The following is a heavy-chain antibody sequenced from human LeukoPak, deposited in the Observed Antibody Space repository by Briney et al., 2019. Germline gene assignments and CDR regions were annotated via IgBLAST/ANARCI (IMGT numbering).Heavy chain of an antibody. CDR3: ARSGYSYGMGGYYYYCYYMDV. CDR2: IYYSGST. J-gene: IGHJ6*03. Sequence: SETLSLTCTVSGGSISSYYWSWIRQPPGKGLEWIGYIYYSGSTNYNPSLKSRVTISVDTSKNQFSLKLSSVTAADTAVYYCARSGYSYGMGGYYYYCYYMDVWGKGTTVTVSS. V-gene: IGHV4-59*01. CDR1: GGSISSYY. D-gene: IGHD5-18*01.